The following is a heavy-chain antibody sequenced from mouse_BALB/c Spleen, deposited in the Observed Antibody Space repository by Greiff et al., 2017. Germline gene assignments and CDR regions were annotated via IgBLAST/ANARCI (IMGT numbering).Heavy chain of an antibody. Sequence: VQLQQSGAELVRPGASVTLSCKASGYTFTDYEMHWVKQTPVHGLEWIGAIDPETGGTAYNQKFKGKATLTADKSSSTAYMELRSLTSEDSAVYYCTRSFYGPPYYFDYWGQGTTLTVSS. CDR3: TRSFYGPPYYFDY. D-gene: IGHD1-1*02. CDR1: GYTFTDYE. V-gene: IGHV1-15*01. CDR2: IDPETGGT. J-gene: IGHJ2*01.